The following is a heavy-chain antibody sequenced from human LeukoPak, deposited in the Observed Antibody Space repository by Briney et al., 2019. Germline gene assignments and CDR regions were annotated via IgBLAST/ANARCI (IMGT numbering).Heavy chain of an antibody. Sequence: GGSLRLSCAASGFIFSSYWMSWVRQAPGKGLEWVANIKQDGSEKYYVDSVKGRFTVSRDNAKNSLYLQMNSLRTEDTAVYYCARAMGSGWFDDDRWGQGTLVTVSS. D-gene: IGHD6-19*01. J-gene: IGHJ5*02. CDR1: GFIFSSYW. CDR3: ARAMGSGWFDDDR. CDR2: IKQDGSEK. V-gene: IGHV3-7*03.